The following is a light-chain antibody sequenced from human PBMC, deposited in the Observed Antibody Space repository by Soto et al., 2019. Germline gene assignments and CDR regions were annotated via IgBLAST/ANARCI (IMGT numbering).Light chain of an antibody. CDR1: QSFRGL. Sequence: EVVSTQSPVTLSLSPGERATLSCRASQSFRGLLAWYQQKPGQAPRLLIYDAYNRATGIPPRFSGSGSGTDFTLTLSSLGPEDSAVYYCHQRHMWPITFGQGTRLEIK. CDR3: HQRHMWPIT. J-gene: IGKJ5*01. V-gene: IGKV3-11*01. CDR2: DAY.